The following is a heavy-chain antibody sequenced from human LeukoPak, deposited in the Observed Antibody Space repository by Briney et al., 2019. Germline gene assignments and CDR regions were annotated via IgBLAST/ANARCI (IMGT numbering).Heavy chain of an antibody. D-gene: IGHD3-22*01. CDR2: ISWNSGNI. V-gene: IGHV3-9*01. CDR3: AKDRYFYDGGSKAN. Sequence: QPGGSLRLSCVASGFSFDDYGMFWVRQTPGKGLEWVSGISWNSGNIGYADSVKGRFTVSRDNAKNSLYLQMNSLRVEDTAFYYCAKDRYFYDGGSKANWGRGTLVIVSS. CDR1: GFSFDDYG. J-gene: IGHJ4*02.